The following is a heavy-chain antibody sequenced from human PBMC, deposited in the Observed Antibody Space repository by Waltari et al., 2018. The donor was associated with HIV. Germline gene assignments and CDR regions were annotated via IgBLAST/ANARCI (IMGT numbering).Heavy chain of an antibody. CDR2: VCFHENNK. CDR1: GFEFNTYN. Sequence: QEKLVESGGAVVQPGGSLRLSCVASGFEFNTYNVHWVRQAPGKGLEWMAVVCFHENNKNYAESLKGRLAISRNNAKKTLYLQMNRLRVDDTAVYYCARGTGPLSPLDLWGQGTSVTVSS. J-gene: IGHJ3*01. V-gene: IGHV3-33*01. CDR3: ARGTGPLSPLDL.